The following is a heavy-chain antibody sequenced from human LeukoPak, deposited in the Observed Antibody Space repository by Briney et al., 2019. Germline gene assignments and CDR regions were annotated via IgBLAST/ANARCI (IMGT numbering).Heavy chain of an antibody. CDR3: ARGRRDYYGSESYYKPFDY. J-gene: IGHJ4*02. V-gene: IGHV4-34*01. CDR2: INHSGST. Sequence: SETLSLTCAVYGGSFSGYYWSWIRQPQGKGLEWIGEINHSGSTNYNPSLKSRVTISVDTSKNQFSLKLSSVTAADTAVYYCARGRRDYYGSESYYKPFDYWGQGTLVTVSS. D-gene: IGHD3-10*01. CDR1: GGSFSGYY.